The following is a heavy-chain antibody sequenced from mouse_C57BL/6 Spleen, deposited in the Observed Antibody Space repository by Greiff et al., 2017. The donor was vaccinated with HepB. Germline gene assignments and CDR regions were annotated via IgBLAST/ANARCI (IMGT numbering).Heavy chain of an antibody. V-gene: IGHV1-64*01. D-gene: IGHD1-1*01. Sequence: QVQLQQPGAELVKPGASVKLSCKASGYTFTSYWMHWVKQRPGQGLEWIGMIHPNSGSTNYNEKFKSKATLTVDKSSSTAYMQLSSLTSEDSAVYYCARFPHYYGSSYEGYWGQGTTLTVSS. J-gene: IGHJ2*01. CDR3: ARFPHYYGSSYEGY. CDR1: GYTFTSYW. CDR2: IHPNSGST.